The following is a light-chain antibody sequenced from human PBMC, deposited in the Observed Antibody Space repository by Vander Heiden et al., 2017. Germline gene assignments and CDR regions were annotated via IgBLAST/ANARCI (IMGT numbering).Light chain of an antibody. V-gene: IGLV4-69*01. Sequence: QLELTHSPSASASLGDPVTLPSTLRTAHTTYVIAWHQQQPDKAPRYLMTLYSDGSQTKGDGIPDRFSGSSSGAERYLTISSLQSEDEADDYCQTWGISIQVFGGGTKLTVL. CDR2: LYSDGSQ. CDR1: TAHTTYV. J-gene: IGLJ2*01. CDR3: QTWGISIQV.